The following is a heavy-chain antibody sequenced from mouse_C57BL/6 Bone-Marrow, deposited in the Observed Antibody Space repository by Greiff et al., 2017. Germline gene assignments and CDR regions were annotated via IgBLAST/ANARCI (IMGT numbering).Heavy chain of an antibody. J-gene: IGHJ4*01. V-gene: IGHV1-50*01. CDR3: ARKYYGSGYAMDY. CDR2: IDPSDSYT. Sequence: QVQLQQPGAELVKPGASVKLSCKASGYTFTSYWMQWVKQRPGQGLEWIGEIDPSDSYTNYNQKFKGKATLTVDTSSSTAYMQLSSLTSEDSAVYYCARKYYGSGYAMDYWGQGTSVTVSS. D-gene: IGHD1-1*01. CDR1: GYTFTSYW.